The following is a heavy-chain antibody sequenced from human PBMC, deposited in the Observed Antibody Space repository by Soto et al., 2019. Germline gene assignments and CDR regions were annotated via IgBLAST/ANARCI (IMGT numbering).Heavy chain of an antibody. CDR3: AKQCRLLAPTALRRYYYYGMDV. CDR1: GFTFSSYA. J-gene: IGHJ6*02. CDR2: ISGSGGST. D-gene: IGHD3-3*01. Sequence: GGSLRLSCAASGFTFSSYAMSWVRQAPGKELEWVSAISGSGGSTYYADSVKGRFTISRDNSKNTLYLQMNSLRAEDTAVYYCAKQCRLLAPTALRRYYYYGMDVWGQGTKVTV. V-gene: IGHV3-23*01.